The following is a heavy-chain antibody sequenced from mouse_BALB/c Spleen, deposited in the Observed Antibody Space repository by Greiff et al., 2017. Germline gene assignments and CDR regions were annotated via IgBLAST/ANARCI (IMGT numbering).Heavy chain of an antibody. Sequence: VQLQQPGAELVRPGASVKLSCKASGYTFTSYWINWVKQRPGQGLEWIGNIYPSDSYTNYNQKFKDKATLTVDKSSSTAYMQLSSPTSEDSAVYYCTRGFITTVVAPSYWYFDVWGAGTTVTVSS. D-gene: IGHD1-1*01. J-gene: IGHJ1*01. CDR1: GYTFTSYW. V-gene: IGHV1-69*02. CDR3: TRGFITTVVAPSYWYFDV. CDR2: IYPSDSYT.